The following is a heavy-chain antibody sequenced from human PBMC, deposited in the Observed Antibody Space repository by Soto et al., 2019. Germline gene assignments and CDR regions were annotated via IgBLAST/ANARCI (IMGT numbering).Heavy chain of an antibody. D-gene: IGHD6-13*01. CDR2: IYYSGST. Sequence: SETLSLTCAVSGGSISSGGYSWSWIRQAPGKGLEWIGYIYYSGSTNYNPSLKSRVTISVDTFKNQFSLKLRSVTAADTAVYYCARASIAADHYYYYGMDVWGQGTTVT. CDR3: ARASIAADHYYYYGMDV. CDR1: GGSISSGGYS. V-gene: IGHV4-61*08. J-gene: IGHJ6*02.